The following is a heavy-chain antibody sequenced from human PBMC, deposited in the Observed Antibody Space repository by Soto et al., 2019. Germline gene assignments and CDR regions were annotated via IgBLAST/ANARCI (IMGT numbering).Heavy chain of an antibody. Sequence: PXATLSLTCAVYGGCFSGYYWSWIRQPPGKGLEWIGEINHSVSTNYNPSLKSRVTISVDTSKNQFSLKLSSVTAADTAVYYCARGGGGDCSFDYWGQGTLVTVSS. D-gene: IGHD2-21*02. CDR2: INHSVST. CDR3: ARGGGGDCSFDY. V-gene: IGHV4-34*01. CDR1: GGCFSGYY. J-gene: IGHJ4*02.